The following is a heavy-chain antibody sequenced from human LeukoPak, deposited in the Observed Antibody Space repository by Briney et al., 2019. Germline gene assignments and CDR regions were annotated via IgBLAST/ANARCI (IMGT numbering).Heavy chain of an antibody. CDR1: GDSVPINSAA. D-gene: IGHD6-13*01. J-gene: IGHJ4*02. V-gene: IGHV6-1*01. Sequence: SQTLSLTFAISGDSVPINSAAWNWIRQSPSRGLEWLGRTYYRSKWYNDYAVSVKSRITINPDTSKNQFSLQLNSVTPEDTAVYYCARDWYSSSWYRFDNWGQGTVVTVSS. CDR2: TYYRSKWYN. CDR3: ARDWYSSSWYRFDN.